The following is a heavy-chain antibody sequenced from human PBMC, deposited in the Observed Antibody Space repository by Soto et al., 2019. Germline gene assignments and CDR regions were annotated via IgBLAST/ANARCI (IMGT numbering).Heavy chain of an antibody. D-gene: IGHD5-18*01. Sequence: VASVKVSCKASGFTFTSSAVQWVRQARGQRLEWIGWIVVGSGNTNYAQKFQERVTITRDMSTSTAYMELSSPRSEDTAVYYCARESSRKLSPHYYYGMDVWG. CDR1: GFTFTSSA. CDR3: ARESSRKLSPHYYYGMDV. CDR2: IVVGSGNT. V-gene: IGHV1-58*01. J-gene: IGHJ6*02.